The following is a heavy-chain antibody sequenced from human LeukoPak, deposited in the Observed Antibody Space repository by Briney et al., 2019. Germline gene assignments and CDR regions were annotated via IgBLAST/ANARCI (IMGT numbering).Heavy chain of an antibody. CDR3: ARAVRKAGGVVITYYFDY. J-gene: IGHJ4*02. D-gene: IGHD3-22*01. CDR1: GYTFTSYD. CDR2: MNPNSGNT. V-gene: IGHV1-8*01. Sequence: GASVKLSCKAAGYTFTSYDINWVRQATGQGLEWMGWMNPNSGNTGYARKFQGRVTMTRNTSISTAYMELSSLRSEDTAVYYCARAVRKAGGVVITYYFDYGGQGTLVTVSS.